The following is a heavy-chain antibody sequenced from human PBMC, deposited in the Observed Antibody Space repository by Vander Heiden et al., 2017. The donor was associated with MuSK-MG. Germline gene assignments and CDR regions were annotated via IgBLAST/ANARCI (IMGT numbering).Heavy chain of an antibody. V-gene: IGHV3-23*01. J-gene: IGHJ3*02. D-gene: IGHD2-2*01. CDR2: ISGSGGST. Sequence: EVQLLESGGGLVQPGGSLRLSCAASGFTFSSYAMSWVRQAPGKGLEWVSAISGSGGSTYYADSVKGRFTISRDNSKNTLYLQMNSLRAEDTAVYYCAKPLYCSSTSCYADAFDIWGQGTMVTVSS. CDR1: GFTFSSYA. CDR3: AKPLYCSSTSCYADAFDI.